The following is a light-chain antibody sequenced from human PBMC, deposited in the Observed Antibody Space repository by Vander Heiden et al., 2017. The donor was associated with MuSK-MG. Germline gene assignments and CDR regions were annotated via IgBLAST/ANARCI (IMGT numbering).Light chain of an antibody. CDR1: QSISSW. Sequence: RVTITCRASQSISSWLAWYQQKPGKAPKLLIYKASSLESGVPSRFSGSGSGTELTLTISSLQPDDFATYYCQQYNSYSGTFGQGTKLEIK. J-gene: IGKJ2*01. V-gene: IGKV1-5*03. CDR3: QQYNSYSGT. CDR2: KAS.